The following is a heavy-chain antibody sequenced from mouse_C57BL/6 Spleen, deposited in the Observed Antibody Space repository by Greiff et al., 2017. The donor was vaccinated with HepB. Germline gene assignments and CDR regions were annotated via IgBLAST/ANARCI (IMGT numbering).Heavy chain of an antibody. CDR2: INPNYGTT. J-gene: IGHJ1*03. CDR3: ARGSYYYGSSYWYFDV. V-gene: IGHV1-39*01. Sequence: VQLKESGPELVKPGASVKISCKASGYSFTDYNMNWVKQSNGKSLEWIGVINPNYGTTSYNQKFKGKATLTVDQSSSTAYMQLNSLTSEDSAVYYCARGSYYYGSSYWYFDVWGTGTTVTVSS. CDR1: GYSFTDYN. D-gene: IGHD1-1*01.